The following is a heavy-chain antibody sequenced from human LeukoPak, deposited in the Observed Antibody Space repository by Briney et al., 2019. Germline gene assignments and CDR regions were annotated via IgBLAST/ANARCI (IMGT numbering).Heavy chain of an antibody. CDR3: AKDRGIAVAGTLGL. CDR1: GFTFSSYA. J-gene: IGHJ2*01. CDR2: TSGSGGST. D-gene: IGHD6-19*01. Sequence: GGSLRLSCAASGFTFSSYAMSWVRQAPGKGLEWVSATSGSGGSTYYADSVKGRFTISRDNSKNTLYLQMNSLRAEDTAVYYCAKDRGIAVAGTLGLWGRGTLVTVSS. V-gene: IGHV3-23*01.